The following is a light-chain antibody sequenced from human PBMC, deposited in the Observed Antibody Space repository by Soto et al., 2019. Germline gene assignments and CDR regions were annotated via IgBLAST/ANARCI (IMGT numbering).Light chain of an antibody. V-gene: IGLV1-40*01. CDR3: QSYDSSLSGYV. CDR1: SSNIGAGYD. J-gene: IGLJ1*01. CDR2: GNS. Sequence: QSVLTQPASLSGSPGQSITISCTGSSSNIGAGYDVHWYQQLPGTAPKLLIYGNSNRPSGVPDRFSGSKSGTSASLAITGLQAEDEADYYCQSYDSSLSGYVFGTGTKVTVL.